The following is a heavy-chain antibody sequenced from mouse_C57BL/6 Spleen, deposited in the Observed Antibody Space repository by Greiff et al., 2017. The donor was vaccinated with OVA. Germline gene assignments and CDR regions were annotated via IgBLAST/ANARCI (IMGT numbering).Heavy chain of an antibody. D-gene: IGHD2-4*01. J-gene: IGHJ4*01. V-gene: IGHV1-69*01. CDR3: ASGDYGGDYAMDY. CDR1: GYTFTSYW. CDR2: IDPSDSYT. Sequence: QVQLQQPGAELVMPGASVKLSCKASGYTFTSYWMHWVKQRPGQGLEWIGEIDPSDSYTNYNQKFKGKSTLTVDKSSSTAYMQLSSLTSEDSAVYYCASGDYGGDYAMDYWGQGTSVTVSS.